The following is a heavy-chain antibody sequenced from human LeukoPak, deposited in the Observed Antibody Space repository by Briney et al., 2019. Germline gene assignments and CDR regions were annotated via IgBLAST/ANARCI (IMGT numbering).Heavy chain of an antibody. J-gene: IGHJ6*03. D-gene: IGHD3-10*01. CDR2: FDPEDGET. V-gene: IGHV1-24*01. CDR3: ATDSYYGSGSHARYYYYMDV. CDR1: GYTLTELS. Sequence: ASVTVSCKVSGYTLTELSMHWVRQAPGKGLEWMGGFDPEDGETIYAQKFQGRVTMTEDTSTDTAYMELSSLRSEDTAVYYCATDSYYGSGSHARYYYYMDVWGKGTTVTVSS.